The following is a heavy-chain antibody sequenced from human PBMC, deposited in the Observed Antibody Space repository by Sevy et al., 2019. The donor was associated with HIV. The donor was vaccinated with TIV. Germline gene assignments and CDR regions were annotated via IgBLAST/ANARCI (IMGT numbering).Heavy chain of an antibody. D-gene: IGHD3-10*01. Sequence: GGSLRLSCVDSGFTFSSFSMNWVRHAPGKGLEWVSSISSGSTYIYYADSVRGRFTISRDNAKKSLYLQMNSLRADDTAVYYCARDRDGSGSSGGYGMDVWGQGTTVTVSS. CDR2: ISSGSTYI. CDR1: GFTFSSFS. J-gene: IGHJ6*02. CDR3: ARDRDGSGSSGGYGMDV. V-gene: IGHV3-21*01.